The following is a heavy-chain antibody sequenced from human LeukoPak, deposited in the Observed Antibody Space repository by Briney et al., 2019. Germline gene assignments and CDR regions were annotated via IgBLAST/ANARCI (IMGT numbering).Heavy chain of an antibody. CDR2: ISSTSFNA. D-gene: IGHD3-10*01. J-gene: IGHJ5*02. CDR1: GFTFSNYA. CDR3: AKGRRLWFGEFLFYS. V-gene: IGHV3-23*01. Sequence: GGSLRLSCAASGFTFSNYAMSWVRQAPGKGLEWVSGISSTSFNAYYADSVRGRFTISRDNSKNTLYLQMNSLRAEDTAVYYCAKGRRLWFGEFLFYSWGQGTLVTVSS.